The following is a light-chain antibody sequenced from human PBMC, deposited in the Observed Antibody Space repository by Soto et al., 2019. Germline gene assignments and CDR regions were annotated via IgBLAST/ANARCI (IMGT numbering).Light chain of an antibody. CDR3: VQGTHWPRT. CDR2: KVS. V-gene: IGKV2-30*01. CDR1: EGLVFSDGNTY. Sequence: DVVMARSPLFLPVTLGQPASISCRSSEGLVFSDGNTYLSWLQQRPGQSPRRLIYKVSNRGSGVPDRFSGSGSGTDFTLKISRVEAEDVGLYYCVQGTHWPRTFGQGTKVDIK. J-gene: IGKJ1*01.